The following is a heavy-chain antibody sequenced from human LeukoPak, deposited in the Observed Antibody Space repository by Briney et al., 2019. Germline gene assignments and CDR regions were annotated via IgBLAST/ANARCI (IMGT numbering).Heavy chain of an antibody. Sequence: SETLSFTCTVSGYSISSGYYWGWIRQPPGKGLEWIGSIYHSGSTYYNPSLKSRVTISVDTSKDQFSLKLSSVTAADTAVYYCAKDKSAYFDYWGQGTLVTVSS. D-gene: IGHD6-13*01. V-gene: IGHV4-38-2*02. CDR1: GYSISSGYY. J-gene: IGHJ4*02. CDR3: AKDKSAYFDY. CDR2: IYHSGST.